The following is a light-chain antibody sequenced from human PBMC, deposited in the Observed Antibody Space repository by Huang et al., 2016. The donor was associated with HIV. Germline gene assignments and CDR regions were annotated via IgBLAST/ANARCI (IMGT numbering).Light chain of an antibody. V-gene: IGKV3-11*01. CDR2: DSF. CDR3: QQRGAWPLT. CDR1: QNINNY. J-gene: IGKJ4*01. Sequence: DIVLTQSPATLSLSPGHRATLSCRASQNINNYLVWYQQKPGQAPRLLIYDSFNRATGIPARFSGGGSGTDFTLTINTLEPEDFSVYYCQQRGAWPLTFGGGTKVEIK.